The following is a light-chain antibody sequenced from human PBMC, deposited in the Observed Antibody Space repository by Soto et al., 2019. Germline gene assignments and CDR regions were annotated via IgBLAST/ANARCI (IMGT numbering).Light chain of an antibody. CDR3: SSWTSSPTWV. J-gene: IGLJ3*02. V-gene: IGLV2-14*01. CDR2: EVS. CDR1: SSDVGGYNY. Sequence: QSVLTQPASVSGSPGQSITISCSGTSSDVGGYNYVSWFQQHPGTAPKLIIYEVSNRPSGLSNRFSGFKSGNTASLTISGLQAEDEADYYCSSWTSSPTWVFGGGTKLTVL.